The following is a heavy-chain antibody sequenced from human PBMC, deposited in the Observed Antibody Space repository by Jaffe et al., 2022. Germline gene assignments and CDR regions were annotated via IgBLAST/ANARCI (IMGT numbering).Heavy chain of an antibody. Sequence: QVQLVQSGAEVKKPGASVKVSCKASGYTFTGYYMHWVRQAPGQGLEWMGWINPNSGGTNYAQKFQGRVTMTRDTSISTAYMELSRLRSDDTAVYYCARGVELWFGELFFGSSGWPDFDYWGQGTLVTVSS. CDR3: ARGVELWFGELFFGSSGWPDFDY. CDR1: GYTFTGYY. V-gene: IGHV1-2*02. CDR2: INPNSGGT. D-gene: IGHD3-10*01. J-gene: IGHJ4*02.